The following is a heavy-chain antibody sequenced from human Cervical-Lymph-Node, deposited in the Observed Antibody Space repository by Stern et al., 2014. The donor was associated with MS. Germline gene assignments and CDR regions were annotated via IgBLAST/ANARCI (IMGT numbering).Heavy chain of an antibody. CDR3: VSDGSGWKN. D-gene: IGHD3-10*01. J-gene: IGHJ4*02. CDR2: IRSKTNGYTT. Sequence: VQLVQSGGGLVQPGGSLKLSCAASGILFSGASMHWVRQPSGKRLEWIGRIRSKTNGYTTTYTASVKGRFTISRDDSKNTAYLQMNSLKTEDTAVYYCVSDGSGWKNWGQGTLVTVSS. CDR1: GILFSGAS. V-gene: IGHV3-73*01.